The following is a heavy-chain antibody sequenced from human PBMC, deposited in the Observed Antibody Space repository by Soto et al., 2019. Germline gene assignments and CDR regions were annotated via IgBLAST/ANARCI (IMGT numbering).Heavy chain of an antibody. D-gene: IGHD3-3*01. CDR1: GYTFTSYY. Sequence: ASVKVSCKASGYTFTSYYMHWVRQAPGQGLEWMGIIDPSGGSTSYAQKFQGRVSMTRDTSTSTVYMDLSSLRSEDTAVYYCARDLTGGPTYYDFWSGYSPVDYWGLGTLVTVSS. V-gene: IGHV1-46*03. CDR2: IDPSGGST. CDR3: ARDLTGGPTYYDFWSGYSPVDY. J-gene: IGHJ4*02.